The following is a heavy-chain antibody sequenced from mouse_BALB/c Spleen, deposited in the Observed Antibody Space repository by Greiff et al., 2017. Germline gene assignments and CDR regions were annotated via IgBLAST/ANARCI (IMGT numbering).Heavy chain of an antibody. V-gene: IGHV5-17*02. CDR1: GFTFSSFG. Sequence: EVKLMESGGGLVQPGGSRKLSCAASGFTFSSFGMHWVRQAPEKGLEWVAYISSGSSTIYYADTVKGRFTISRDNPKNTLFLQMTSLRSEDTAMYYCARSGGNYVVDYYAMDYWGQGTSVTVSS. CDR2: ISSGSSTI. CDR3: ARSGGNYVVDYYAMDY. J-gene: IGHJ4*01. D-gene: IGHD2-1*01.